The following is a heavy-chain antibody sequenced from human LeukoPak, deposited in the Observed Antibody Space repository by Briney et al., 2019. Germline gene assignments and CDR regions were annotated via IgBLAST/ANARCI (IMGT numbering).Heavy chain of an antibody. V-gene: IGHV3-30*04. Sequence: PGGSLRLSCAASGFTFSSYAMPWVRQAPGKGLEWVAVISYDGSNKYYADSVKGRFTISRDNSKNTLYLQMNSLRAEDTAVYYCARTFIAAAGTGELDYWGQGTLVTVSS. CDR3: ARTFIAAAGTGELDY. D-gene: IGHD6-13*01. J-gene: IGHJ4*02. CDR1: GFTFSSYA. CDR2: ISYDGSNK.